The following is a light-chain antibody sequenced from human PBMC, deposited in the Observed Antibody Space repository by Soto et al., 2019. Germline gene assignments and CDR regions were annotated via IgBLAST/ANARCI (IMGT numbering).Light chain of an antibody. V-gene: IGKV3-11*01. Sequence: EIVLTQSPATLSLSPGERATLSCRASQSVSKYLAWYQQMPGQAPRLLIFDVSYRATGTPARFSGSGSGTDHTLTISSLEPEDFAVYYCQKRTNWQLTFCGGTRVEIK. CDR1: QSVSKY. J-gene: IGKJ4*01. CDR3: QKRTNWQLT. CDR2: DVS.